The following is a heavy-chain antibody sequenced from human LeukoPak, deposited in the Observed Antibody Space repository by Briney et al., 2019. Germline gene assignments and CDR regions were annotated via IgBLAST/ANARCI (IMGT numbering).Heavy chain of an antibody. J-gene: IGHJ6*02. Sequence: GGSLRLSCAASGFTFSSYWMSWVRQAPGKGLEWVANIEQDGSEKYYVDSVKGRFTISRDNAKNSLYLQMNSLRAEDTAVYYCARYDFWSGYSGRYYYYYGMDVWGQGTTVTVSS. CDR2: IEQDGSEK. CDR1: GFTFSSYW. D-gene: IGHD3-3*01. CDR3: ARYDFWSGYSGRYYYYYGMDV. V-gene: IGHV3-7*01.